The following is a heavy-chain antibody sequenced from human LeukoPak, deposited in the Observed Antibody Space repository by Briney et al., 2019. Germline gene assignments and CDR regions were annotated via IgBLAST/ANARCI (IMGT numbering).Heavy chain of an antibody. V-gene: IGHV4-59*01. D-gene: IGHD1-26*01. J-gene: IGHJ3*02. CDR2: IYYSGST. CDR3: ARDGQWELLAFDI. Sequence: PSXTLSLTCTVSGGSISSSYWSWIRQPPGKGLEWIGDIYYSGSTNYNPSLKSRVTISVDTSKNQFSLKLSSVTAADTAVYYCARDGQWELLAFDIWGQGTMVTVSS. CDR1: GGSISSSY.